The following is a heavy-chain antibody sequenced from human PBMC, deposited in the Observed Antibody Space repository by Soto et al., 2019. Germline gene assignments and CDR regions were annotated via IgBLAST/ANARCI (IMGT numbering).Heavy chain of an antibody. Sequence: SATLSLTCATSRVSIRGYYWSWIWQPPGKGLEWIGYIYYSGSTNYNPSLKSRVTISVDTSKNQFSLKLNSVTAADTAVYYCARNSGSYYRWFDPWGQGTLVTVSS. J-gene: IGHJ5*02. V-gene: IGHV4-59*01. CDR3: ARNSGSYYRWFDP. CDR2: IYYSGST. D-gene: IGHD1-26*01. CDR1: RVSIRGYY.